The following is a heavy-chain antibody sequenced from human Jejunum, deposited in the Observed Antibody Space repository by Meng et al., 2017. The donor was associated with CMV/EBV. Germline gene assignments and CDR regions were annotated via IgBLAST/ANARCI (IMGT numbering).Heavy chain of an antibody. D-gene: IGHD2-15*01. CDR1: ISSSSSY. V-gene: IGHV4-39*01. CDR3: ARQNRYCSGGICYRYFDY. Sequence: ISSSSSYWGWLRQPPGQGLECIGSVFYSGSAYFNPSLRSRVTMPVDTSKNQFSLRLTSVTAADTAAYYCARQNRYCSGGICYRYFDYWGQGALVTVSS. J-gene: IGHJ4*02. CDR2: VFYSGSA.